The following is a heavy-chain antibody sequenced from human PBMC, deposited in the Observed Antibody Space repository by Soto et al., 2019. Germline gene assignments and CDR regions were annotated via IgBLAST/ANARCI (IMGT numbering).Heavy chain of an antibody. J-gene: IGHJ6*02. Sequence: GASVKVSCKASGYTFTSYGLSWVRQAPGQGLEWMGWINGYTGNTNYAQKFQGRVTMTTDTSTNTAYLDLWTLISDDTAVYYCARSWVTGQGVIDVWGQGTTVIVSS. CDR1: GYTFTSYG. CDR3: ARSWVTGQGVIDV. CDR2: INGYTGNT. V-gene: IGHV1-18*01. D-gene: IGHD3-16*01.